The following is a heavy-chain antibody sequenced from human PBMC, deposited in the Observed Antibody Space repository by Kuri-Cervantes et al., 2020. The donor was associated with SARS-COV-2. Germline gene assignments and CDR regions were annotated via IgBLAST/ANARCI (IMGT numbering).Heavy chain of an antibody. CDR3: ARGGFLTGYRGTRGAFDI. Sequence: SETLSLTCTVSGGSISSSSYYWGWIRQPPGKGLEWNGEINHSGSTNYNPSLKSRVTISVDTSKNQFSLKLSSVTAADTAVYYCARGGFLTGYRGTRGAFDIWSQGTMVTVSS. D-gene: IGHD3-9*01. V-gene: IGHV4-39*07. CDR1: GGSISSSSYY. J-gene: IGHJ3*02. CDR2: INHSGST.